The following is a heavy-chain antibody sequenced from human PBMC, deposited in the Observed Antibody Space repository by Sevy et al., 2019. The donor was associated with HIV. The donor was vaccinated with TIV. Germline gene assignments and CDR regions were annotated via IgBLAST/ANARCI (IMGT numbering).Heavy chain of an antibody. D-gene: IGHD1-26*01. J-gene: IGHJ3*02. CDR1: GFSFKNVW. CDR2: AKRKSDGGSI. V-gene: IGHV3-15*01. Sequence: GGSLRLSCAGSGFSFKNVWMTWVRQTPGKGLEWVGHAKRKSDGGSIDYGSPVNGRFTISRDDSKDMLYLQMNSLKTEDTGVYYCATVLGAGAAGAFEIWGQGTMVTVSS. CDR3: ATVLGAGAAGAFEI.